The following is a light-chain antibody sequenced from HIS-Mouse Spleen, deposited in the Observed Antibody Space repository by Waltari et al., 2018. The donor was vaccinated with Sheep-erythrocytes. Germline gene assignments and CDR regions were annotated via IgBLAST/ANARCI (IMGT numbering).Light chain of an antibody. CDR2: AAS. V-gene: IGKV1-12*01. CDR3: QKAKNFPIP. CDR1: QGISSW. J-gene: IGKJ5*01. Sequence: DIQMTQSPSSVSASVGDRVTITCRASQGISSWLAWYQQKPGKAPKLLIYAASSLQSGVPSRLRGSGTGTDFTLTLSSLQPKEFATYDCQKAKNFPIPFGQGTRLEIK.